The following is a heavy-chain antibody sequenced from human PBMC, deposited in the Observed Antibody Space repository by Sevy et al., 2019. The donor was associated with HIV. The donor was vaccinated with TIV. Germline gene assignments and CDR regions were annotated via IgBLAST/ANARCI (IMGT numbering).Heavy chain of an antibody. D-gene: IGHD2-21*02. J-gene: IGHJ4*02. CDR2: IFNDGKTK. Sequence: GGSLRLSCKASGFIFSRYGVHWVRQAPGKGLEWVASIFNDGKTKYYGDSGKGRFTISRDDPKNTLYLQMDSLRAEDTAVYYCARESGSDWYLDYWGQGTLVTVSS. CDR1: GFIFSRYG. CDR3: ARESGSDWYLDY. V-gene: IGHV3-33*01.